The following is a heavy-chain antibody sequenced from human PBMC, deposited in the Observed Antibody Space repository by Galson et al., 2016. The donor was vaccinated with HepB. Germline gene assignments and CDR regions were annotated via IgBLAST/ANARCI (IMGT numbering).Heavy chain of an antibody. CDR2: ISSISSHT. D-gene: IGHD3-3*01. J-gene: IGHJ6*04. V-gene: IGHV3-11*06. CDR1: GFTFSDYY. CDR3: AATQYDFLRGDV. Sequence: SLRLSCAVPGFTFSDYYVSWIRQAPGKGPEWVSYISSISSHTNYGDSVKGRFTISRDNAKNSVDLLMNSLRPDDTAVYYCAATQYDFLRGDVWGKGTTVTVSS.